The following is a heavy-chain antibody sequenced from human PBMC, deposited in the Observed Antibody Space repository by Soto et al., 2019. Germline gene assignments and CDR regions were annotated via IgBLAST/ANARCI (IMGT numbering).Heavy chain of an antibody. V-gene: IGHV3-15*01. J-gene: IGHJ4*02. CDR1: GFTFSNAW. CDR3: TTTPYYYDSSGYKSGEY. D-gene: IGHD3-22*01. Sequence: EVQLVESGVGLVKPGGSLRLSCAASGFTFSNAWMSWVRQAPGKGLEWVGRIKSKTDGGTTDYAAPVKGRFTISRDDSKNTLYLQMNSLKTEETAVYYCTTTPYYYDSSGYKSGEYWGQGTLVRVSS. CDR2: IKSKTDGGTT.